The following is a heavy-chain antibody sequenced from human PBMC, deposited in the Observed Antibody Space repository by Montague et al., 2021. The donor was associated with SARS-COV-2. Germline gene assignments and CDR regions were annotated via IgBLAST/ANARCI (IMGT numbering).Heavy chain of an antibody. D-gene: IGHD6-13*01. V-gene: IGHV4-61*02. CDR2: IYTSGSA. J-gene: IGHJ4*02. CDR3: ARDLVGQHRGGGFDY. Sequence: TLSLTCTVSGGSIRSGGYYWSWIRQPAGKGLEWIGRIYTSGSAIYNPSLKSRVIISVDTSKNQFSLKLNSVTAADTAVYYCARDLVGQHRGGGFDYWGQGTLVTVSS. CDR1: GGSIRSGGYY.